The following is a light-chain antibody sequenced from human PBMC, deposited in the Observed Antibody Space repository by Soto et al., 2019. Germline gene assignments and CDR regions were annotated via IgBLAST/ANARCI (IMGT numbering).Light chain of an antibody. CDR2: AAS. CDR3: LVYDSAPTWT. J-gene: IGKJ1*01. Sequence: DIQMTQSPSSLSPSVGDRVTITCRASQGISSYLAWFQQKPGKVPKLLIYAASTLQSGVPSRFSGSGSGTDFTLTISSLQPEEVATYYCLVYDSAPTWTFGQGTKVEIK. CDR1: QGISSY. V-gene: IGKV1-27*01.